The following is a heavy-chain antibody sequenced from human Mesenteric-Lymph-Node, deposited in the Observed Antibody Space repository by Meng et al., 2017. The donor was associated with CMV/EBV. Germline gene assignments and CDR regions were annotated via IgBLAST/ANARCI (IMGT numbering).Heavy chain of an antibody. J-gene: IGHJ4*02. CDR3: ATATGGSGSYVDY. Sequence: CKASGYRCTSYDVNGVRQAPGQGLEWMGWISAYSGKATYAQKMQGRVTMTSDTSTNTDYMELTSLTSDDTAMYYCATATGGSGSYVDYWGQGTLVTVSS. V-gene: IGHV1-18*01. D-gene: IGHD3-10*01. CDR1: GYRCTSYD. CDR2: ISAYSGKA.